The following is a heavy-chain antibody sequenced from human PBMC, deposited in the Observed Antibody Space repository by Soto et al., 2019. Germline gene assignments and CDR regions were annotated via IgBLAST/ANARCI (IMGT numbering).Heavy chain of an antibody. D-gene: IGHD2-2*01. J-gene: IGHJ6*02. CDR2: VVPILGTP. CDR3: ASNGTHASTRCRRDV. Sequence: QVQLVQSGAEVKEPGSSVKVSCKASGGSFETFIMNWVRQTPGRGLEWMGGVVPILGTPTYAERFKGKVKLSATWSAATAQVVVTSLRSDYSGIYYCASNGTHASTRCRRDVGGHGTTVIV. V-gene: IGHV1-69*01. CDR1: GGSFETFI.